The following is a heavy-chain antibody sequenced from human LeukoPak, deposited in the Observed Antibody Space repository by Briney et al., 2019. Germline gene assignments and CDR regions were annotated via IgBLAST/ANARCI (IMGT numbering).Heavy chain of an antibody. Sequence: GASVKVSCKASGYTFTSYGISWVRQATGQGLELMVWISAYNGNTNYAQKLQGRVTMTTDTSTSTAYMELRSLRSDDTAVYYCARTDCSGGSCPIDYWGQGTLVTVSS. CDR1: GYTFTSYG. CDR3: ARTDCSGGSCPIDY. J-gene: IGHJ4*02. D-gene: IGHD2-15*01. V-gene: IGHV1-18*04. CDR2: ISAYNGNT.